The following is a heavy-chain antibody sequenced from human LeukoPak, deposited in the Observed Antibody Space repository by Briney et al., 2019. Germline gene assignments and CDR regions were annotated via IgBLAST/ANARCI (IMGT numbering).Heavy chain of an antibody. CDR2: IYSGGST. V-gene: IGHV3-66*01. D-gene: IGHD1-26*01. CDR3: ARSSGSAGKS. Sequence: PGGSLRLSCAASGITVSSSYMSWVRQAPGKGLEWVSVIYSGGSTYYADSVKGRFTISRDNAKNSLCLQMNSLRAEDTAVYYCARSSGSAGKSWGQGTLVTVSS. CDR1: GITVSSSY. J-gene: IGHJ4*02.